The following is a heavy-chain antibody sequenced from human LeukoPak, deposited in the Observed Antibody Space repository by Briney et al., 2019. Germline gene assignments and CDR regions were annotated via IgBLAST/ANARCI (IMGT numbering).Heavy chain of an antibody. D-gene: IGHD3-9*01. CDR2: IIPIFGTA. CDR3: ARGYYDILTGYYTGDHFDY. CDR1: GGTFSSYA. Sequence: ASVKVSCKASGGTFSSYAISWVRQAPGQGLEWMGRIIPIFGTANYAQKFQGRVTITTDESTSTAYMELSSLRSEDTAVYYCARGYYDILTGYYTGDHFDYWGQGTLVTVSS. V-gene: IGHV1-69*05. J-gene: IGHJ4*02.